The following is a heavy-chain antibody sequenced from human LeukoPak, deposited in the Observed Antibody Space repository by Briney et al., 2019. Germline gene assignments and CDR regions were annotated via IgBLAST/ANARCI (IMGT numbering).Heavy chain of an antibody. CDR1: GGSFSGYY. CDR2: INHSGGT. J-gene: IGHJ6*03. D-gene: IGHD4-11*01. CDR3: ARGYSYYYYYMDV. Sequence: SETLSLTCAVYGGSFSGYYWSWIRQPPGKGLEWIGEINHSGGTNYNPSLKSRVTISVDTSKNQFSLKLSSVTAADTAVYYCARGYSYYYYYMDVWGKGTTVTVSS. V-gene: IGHV4-34*01.